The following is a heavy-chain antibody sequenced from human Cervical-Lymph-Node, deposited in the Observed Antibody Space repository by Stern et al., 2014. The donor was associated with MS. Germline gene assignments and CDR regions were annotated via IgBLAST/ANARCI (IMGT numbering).Heavy chain of an antibody. D-gene: IGHD6-19*01. CDR2: ISSSSSYI. V-gene: IGHV3-21*01. Sequence: EVHLVESGGGLVKPGGSVRLSCAASGFTFSRYTMTWVRQAPGKGLEFVSSISSSSSYIYYADSVKGRFTISRDNANNSVFLQMNSLRAEDTAIYYCAPPPAMAGAVVDFWGQGTLVTVSS. CDR3: APPPAMAGAVVDF. CDR1: GFTFSRYT. J-gene: IGHJ4*02.